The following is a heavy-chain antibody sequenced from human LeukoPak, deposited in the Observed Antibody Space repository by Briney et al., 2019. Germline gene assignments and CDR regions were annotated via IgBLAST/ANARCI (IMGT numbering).Heavy chain of an antibody. J-gene: IGHJ4*02. CDR3: ARQSVRPGASPLFDY. Sequence: ASGKVSCKASGYTFSSYYMHWVRQAPGQGLEWMGIINPSGGSTTYAQKFQGRVTVTIDTSTSTGYMELSSLRSEDTAVFYCARQSVRPGASPLFDYWGQGTLVTVHS. CDR2: INPSGGST. V-gene: IGHV1-46*01. D-gene: IGHD1-14*01. CDR1: GYTFSSYY.